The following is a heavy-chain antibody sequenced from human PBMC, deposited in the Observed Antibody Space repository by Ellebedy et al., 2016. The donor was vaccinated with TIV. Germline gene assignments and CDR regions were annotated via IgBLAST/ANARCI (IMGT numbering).Heavy chain of an antibody. D-gene: IGHD2/OR15-2a*01. CDR2: VNQSGRT. CDR3: AGRPRNTLLGPFDY. CDR1: GGSFSGYY. Sequence: GSLRLSCVVYGGSFSGYYWSWVRQPPGKGLEWIGEVNQSGRTNYHPSLKSRLTISEDTAKNQFSLELSSVTAADTAVYYCAGRPRNTLLGPFDYWGQGILVTVSS. J-gene: IGHJ4*02. V-gene: IGHV4-34*01.